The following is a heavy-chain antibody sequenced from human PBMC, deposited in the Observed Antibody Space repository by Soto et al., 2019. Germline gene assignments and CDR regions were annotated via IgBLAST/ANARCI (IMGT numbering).Heavy chain of an antibody. CDR1: GGSISSGGYY. CDR3: ARHDTDGDSDPYYFDY. CDR2: IYYSGST. V-gene: IGHV4-31*03. Sequence: SETLSLTCTVSGGSISSGGYYWSWIRHHPGKGLEWIGYIYYSGSTYYNPSLKSRVTISVDTSKNQFSLKLSSVTAADTAVYYCARHDTDGDSDPYYFDYWGQGTLVTVSS. D-gene: IGHD3-10*01. J-gene: IGHJ4*02.